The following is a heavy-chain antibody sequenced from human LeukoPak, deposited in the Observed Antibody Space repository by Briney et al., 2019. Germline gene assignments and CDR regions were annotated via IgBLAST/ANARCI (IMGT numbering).Heavy chain of an antibody. V-gene: IGHV3-23*01. Sequence: PGGSLRLSCAASGFTFSSYAMSWVRQAPGKGLEWVSAVSGTSGSTYSADSVKGRFTISRDNSKNTLYLQMNSLRAEDTAVYYCARASGKYQLLSDWFDPWGQGTLVTVSS. CDR2: VSGTSGST. J-gene: IGHJ5*02. CDR1: GFTFSSYA. D-gene: IGHD2-2*01. CDR3: ARASGKYQLLSDWFDP.